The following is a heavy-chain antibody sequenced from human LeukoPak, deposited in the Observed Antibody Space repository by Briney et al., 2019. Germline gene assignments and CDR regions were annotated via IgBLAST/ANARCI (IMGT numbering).Heavy chain of an antibody. CDR2: IYHSGST. Sequence: SETLSPTCTVSGGSISSSGHYWGWIRQPPGEGLEWVGSIYHSGSTYYNPSLKSRVTISVDTSKNQFSLKLSSVTAADTAVYYCARHQGLAWSGYYMGYWGQGSLVTVSS. CDR1: GGSISSSGHY. V-gene: IGHV4-39*01. J-gene: IGHJ4*02. CDR3: ARHQGLAWSGYYMGY. D-gene: IGHD3-3*01.